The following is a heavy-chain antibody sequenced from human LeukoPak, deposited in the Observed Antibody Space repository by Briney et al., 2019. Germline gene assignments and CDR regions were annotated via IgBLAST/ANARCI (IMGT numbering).Heavy chain of an antibody. Sequence: GSLRLSCAASGFTFSDYYMSWIRQAPGKGLEWVSYISSTGSTIFYADSVKGRFIISRDNAKNSLYLQMNSLRAEDTAVYYCARVVYCSGGSCQIFAFDIWGQGTMVTVSS. V-gene: IGHV3-11*01. CDR2: ISSTGSTI. CDR3: ARVVYCSGGSCQIFAFDI. CDR1: GFTFSDYY. J-gene: IGHJ3*02. D-gene: IGHD2-15*01.